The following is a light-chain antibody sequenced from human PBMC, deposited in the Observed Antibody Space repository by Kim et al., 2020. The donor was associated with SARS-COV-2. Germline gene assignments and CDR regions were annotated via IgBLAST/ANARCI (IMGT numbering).Light chain of an antibody. V-gene: IGKV1D-16*01. CDR1: QDISTW. CDR3: LQYNDYQIT. Sequence: DIQMTQSPSSLSASLGDRVTITCRASQDISTWVAWFQQKPGKAPQCLIYAASTLQSGVPSRFSGSGSGTHFTLTISSLQPEDFATYYCLQYNDYQITFGQGTRLEIK. J-gene: IGKJ5*01. CDR2: AAS.